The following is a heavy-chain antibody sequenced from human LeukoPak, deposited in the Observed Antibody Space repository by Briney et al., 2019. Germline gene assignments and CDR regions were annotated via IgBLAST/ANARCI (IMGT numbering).Heavy chain of an antibody. D-gene: IGHD1-26*01. CDR2: IYYSGST. CDR3: ARGAGVVGATFDY. J-gene: IGHJ4*02. Sequence: PSETLSLTCTVSGGSISSYYWSWIRQPPGKGLEWIGYIYYSGSTNYNPSLKNRVTISVDTSKNQFSLKLSSVTAADTAVYYCARGAGVVGATFDYWGQGTLVTVSS. CDR1: GGSISSYY. V-gene: IGHV4-59*01.